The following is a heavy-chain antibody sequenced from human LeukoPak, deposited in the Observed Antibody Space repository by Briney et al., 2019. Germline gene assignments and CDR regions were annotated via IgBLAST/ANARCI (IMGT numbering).Heavy chain of an antibody. CDR2: ISPSGGST. D-gene: IGHD6-19*01. V-gene: IGHV1-46*01. CDR3: ARCLGWSPPRGD. J-gene: IGHJ4*02. Sequence: ASVKVSCKAFGYTFTSNYMHWMRQAPGQGPEWMGVISPSGGSTTYAQKFQGRVTLTRDMSTSTDYLELSSLRSDDTAVYYCARCLGWSPPRGDWGQGTLVTVSS. CDR1: GYTFTSNY.